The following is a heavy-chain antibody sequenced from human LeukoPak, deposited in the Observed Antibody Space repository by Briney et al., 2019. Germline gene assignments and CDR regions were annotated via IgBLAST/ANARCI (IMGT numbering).Heavy chain of an antibody. J-gene: IGHJ4*02. D-gene: IGHD3-22*01. CDR2: ISWNSGSI. V-gene: IGHV3-9*01. CDR3: AKEADYYDSSGYDY. CDR1: GFTFDDYA. Sequence: GGSLRLSCAASGFTFDDYAMHWLRQAPGKGLEWVSGISWNSGSIGYADSVKGRFTISRDNAKNSLYLQMNSLRAEHTALYYCAKEADYYDSSGYDYWGQGTLVTVSS.